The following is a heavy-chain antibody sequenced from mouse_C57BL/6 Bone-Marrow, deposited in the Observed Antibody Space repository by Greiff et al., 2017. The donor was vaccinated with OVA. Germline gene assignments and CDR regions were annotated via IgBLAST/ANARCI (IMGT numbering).Heavy chain of an antibody. J-gene: IGHJ3*01. CDR1: GFTFSSYG. D-gene: IGHD2-5*01. CDR3: ASPAYYSITWFAY. V-gene: IGHV5-6*01. Sequence: EVQRVESGGDLVKPGGSLKLSCAASGFTFSSYGMSWVRQTPDKRLEWVATISSGGSYTYYPDSVKGRFTISRDNAKNTLYLQMSSLKSEDTAMYYCASPAYYSITWFAYWGQGTLVTVSA. CDR2: ISSGGSYT.